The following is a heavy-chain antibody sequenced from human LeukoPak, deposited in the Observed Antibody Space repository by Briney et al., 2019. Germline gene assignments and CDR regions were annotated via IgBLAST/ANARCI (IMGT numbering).Heavy chain of an antibody. Sequence: GGSLRLSCAASGFTFSSYEMNWVRQAPGKGLEWVSYISSSGSTIYYADSVKGRFTISRDNAKNSLYLRMNSLRAEDTAVYYCAELGIIGGVWGKGTTVTISS. CDR1: GFTFSSYE. V-gene: IGHV3-48*03. CDR3: AELGIIGGV. D-gene: IGHD3-16*01. CDR2: ISSSGSTI. J-gene: IGHJ6*04.